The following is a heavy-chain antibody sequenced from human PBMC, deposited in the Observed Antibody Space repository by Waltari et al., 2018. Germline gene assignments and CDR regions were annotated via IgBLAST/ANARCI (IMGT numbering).Heavy chain of an antibody. J-gene: IGHJ6*02. CDR2: IIPILGIA. CDR3: AKDSTPDYYYGMDV. Sequence: QVQLVQSGAEVKKPGSSVKVSCKASGGTFSSYAISWVRQAPGQGLEWMGRIIPILGIANYAQKFQGRVTITADKSTSTAYMELSSLRSEDMAVYYCAKDSTPDYYYGMDVWGQGTTVTVSS. CDR1: GGTFSSYA. V-gene: IGHV1-69*04.